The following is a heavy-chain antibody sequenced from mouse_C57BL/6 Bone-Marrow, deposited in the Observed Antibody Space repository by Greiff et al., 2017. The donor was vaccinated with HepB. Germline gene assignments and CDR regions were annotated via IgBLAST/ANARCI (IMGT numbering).Heavy chain of an antibody. CDR2: ISSGSSTI. CDR1: GFTFSDYG. CDR3: ARLSYSTLDY. D-gene: IGHD2-5*01. J-gene: IGHJ2*01. V-gene: IGHV5-17*01. Sequence: EVKLMESGGGLVKPGGSLKLSCAASGFTFSDYGMHWVRQAPEKGLEWVAYISSGSSTIYYANTVKGRFTISRDNAKNTRFLQMTSLRSEDTAMYYCARLSYSTLDYWGQGTTLAVSS.